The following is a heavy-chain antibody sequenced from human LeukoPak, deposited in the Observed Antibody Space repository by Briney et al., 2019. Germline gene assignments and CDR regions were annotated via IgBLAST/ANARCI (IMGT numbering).Heavy chain of an antibody. D-gene: IGHD3-10*01. CDR1: GFTFSSYG. V-gene: IGHV3-30*02. J-gene: IGHJ4*02. Sequence: GGSLRLSCAASGFTFSSYGMHWVRQAPGKGLEWVAFIRYDGSNKYYADSVKGRFTIPRDNSKNTLYLQMNSLRAEDTAVYYCAKDLRLWFGELTADLDYWGQGTLVTVSS. CDR2: IRYDGSNK. CDR3: AKDLRLWFGELTADLDY.